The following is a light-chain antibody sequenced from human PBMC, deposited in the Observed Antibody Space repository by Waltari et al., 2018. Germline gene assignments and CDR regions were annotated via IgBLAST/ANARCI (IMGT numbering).Light chain of an antibody. Sequence: QSALTQPASVSGSPGQSITISCTGTSSDVGRYNFVSWYQQHPDRAPQLVIFEVSQRPSGISNRFSGSKSGSTASLTISGLQAEDEATYYCCSYAGSSSLWMFGGGTKLSVL. CDR2: EVS. J-gene: IGLJ3*02. CDR3: CSYAGSSSLWM. CDR1: SSDVGRYNF. V-gene: IGLV2-23*02.